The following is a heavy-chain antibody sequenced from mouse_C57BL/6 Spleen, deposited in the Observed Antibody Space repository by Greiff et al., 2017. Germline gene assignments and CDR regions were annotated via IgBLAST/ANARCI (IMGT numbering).Heavy chain of an antibody. J-gene: IGHJ4*01. D-gene: IGHD2-4*01. CDR3: TRGDYDNYAMDY. CDR2: IDPETGGT. Sequence: QVQLQQSGAELVRPGASVTLSCKASGYTFTDYEMHWVKQTPVHGLEWIGAIDPETGGTAYNQKFKGKAILTADNSSSTAYMELRSLTSEDSAVYYCTRGDYDNYAMDYWGQATSVTVSS. V-gene: IGHV1-15*01. CDR1: GYTFTDYE.